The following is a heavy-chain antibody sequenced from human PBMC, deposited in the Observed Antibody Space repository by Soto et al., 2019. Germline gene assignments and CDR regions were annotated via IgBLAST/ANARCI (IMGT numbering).Heavy chain of an antibody. V-gene: IGHV3-33*01. D-gene: IGHD3-10*01. J-gene: IGHJ6*02. CDR3: ARDTARDKVRIYYGMDV. Sequence: SLRLSCAASGFTFSSYGMHWVRQAPGKGLEWVAVIWYDGSNKYYADSVKGRFTISRDNSKNTLYLQMNSLRAEDTAVYYCARDTARDKVRIYYGMDVWGQGTTVTVSS. CDR1: GFTFSSYG. CDR2: IWYDGSNK.